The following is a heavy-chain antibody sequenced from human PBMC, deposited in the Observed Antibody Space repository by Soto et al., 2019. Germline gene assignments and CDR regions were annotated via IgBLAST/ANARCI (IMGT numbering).Heavy chain of an antibody. CDR1: GFTFSSYS. CDR2: ISSSSSTL. V-gene: IGHV3-48*02. J-gene: IGHJ4*02. Sequence: EVQLVESGGGLVQPGGSLRLSCAASGFTFSSYSMNWVRQAPGKGLEWVSYISSSSSTLYYVDSVKGRFTISRDNAKNSLYLQMNSLRDEDTAVYYCASWGHYGRSVDYWGQGTLVTVSS. CDR3: ASWGHYGRSVDY. D-gene: IGHD3-10*01.